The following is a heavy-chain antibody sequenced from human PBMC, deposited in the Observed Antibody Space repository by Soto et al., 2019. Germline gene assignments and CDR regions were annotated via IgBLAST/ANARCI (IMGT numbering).Heavy chain of an antibody. V-gene: IGHV1-8*01. CDR1: GYTFSDLD. D-gene: IGHD3-16*01. Sequence: ASVKVSCKASGYTFSDLDINWLRQASGQGPEWMGGMNAKSGDTFFAQRFQGKFNMTWDTSLSTAYMEVGSLTSDDTAMYYCARGTPFNYAGFDAWGQGTTVTVSS. CDR2: MNAKSGDT. J-gene: IGHJ6*02. CDR3: ARGTPFNYAGFDA.